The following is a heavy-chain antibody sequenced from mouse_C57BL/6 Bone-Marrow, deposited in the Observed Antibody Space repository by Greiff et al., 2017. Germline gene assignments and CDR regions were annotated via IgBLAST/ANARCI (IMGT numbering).Heavy chain of an antibody. CDR1: GFTFSSYA. CDR3: AREGELVDY. D-gene: IGHD4-1*01. CDR2: ISDGGSYT. J-gene: IGHJ2*01. Sequence: EVKLMESGGGFVKPGGSLKLSCAASGFTFSSYAMSLVRQTPEQRLEWVATISDGGSYTYYPDNVKGRFTISRANAKNNLYLQMSHLKSKDTAIYYCAREGELVDYWGQGTTLTVSS. V-gene: IGHV5-4*01.